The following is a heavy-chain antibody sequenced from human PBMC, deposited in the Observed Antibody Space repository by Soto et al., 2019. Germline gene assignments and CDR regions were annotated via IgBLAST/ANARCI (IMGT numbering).Heavy chain of an antibody. CDR2: INPNSGDT. Sequence: QVQLMQSGAEVKKPGASVKVSCKASGYTFTDYQIHWVRQAPGQGLEWMGWINPNSGDTNFAEKLQGWVTMTRDVSISTAYLELGSLKSDDTAVYYCATQNSDYGSGTYSYWGQGTLVTVSS. D-gene: IGHD3-10*01. V-gene: IGHV1-2*04. CDR3: ATQNSDYGSGTYSY. CDR1: GYTFTDYQ. J-gene: IGHJ4*02.